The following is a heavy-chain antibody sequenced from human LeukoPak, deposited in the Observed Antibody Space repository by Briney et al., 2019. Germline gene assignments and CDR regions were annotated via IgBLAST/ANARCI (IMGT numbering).Heavy chain of an antibody. J-gene: IGHJ4*02. CDR2: ITGSGSRT. Sequence: GGSLRLSCAASGFTFSNYAMTWVRQPPGKGLECVSSITGSGSRTYYADSVKGRFTISRDSSKNTLFLQMNSLRADGTAVYYCAARPVADNPAPFDYWGQGTLVTVSS. V-gene: IGHV3-23*01. D-gene: IGHD6-19*01. CDR3: AARPVADNPAPFDY. CDR1: GFTFSNYA.